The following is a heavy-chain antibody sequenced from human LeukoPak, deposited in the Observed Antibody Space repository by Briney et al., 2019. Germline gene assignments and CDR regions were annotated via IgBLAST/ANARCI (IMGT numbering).Heavy chain of an antibody. V-gene: IGHV5-51*01. CDR2: IYPGDSDT. D-gene: IGHD2-15*01. J-gene: IGHJ4*02. CDR3: ARLIVVVGHFDY. CDR1: GYSFTSYW. Sequence: GEALQISCQGSGYSFTSYWIGWVRQMPGKGLEWMGIIYPGDSDTRYSPSFQGQVTISADKSISTAYLQWSSLKASDTAMYYCARLIVVVGHFDYWGQGTLVTVSS.